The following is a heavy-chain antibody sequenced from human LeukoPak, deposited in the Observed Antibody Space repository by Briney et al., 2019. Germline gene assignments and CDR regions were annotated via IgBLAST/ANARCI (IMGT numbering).Heavy chain of an antibody. CDR2: IWYDGSNK. CDR1: GFTFSSYG. V-gene: IGHV3-33*01. Sequence: PGRSLRLSCAASGFTFSSYGMHWVRQAPGKGLEWVAVIWYDGSNKYYADSVKGRFTISRDNSKNTLYLQMNSLRAEDTAVYYCAVPATTETTDYFDYWGQGILVTVSS. J-gene: IGHJ4*02. D-gene: IGHD4-17*01. CDR3: AVPATTETTDYFDY.